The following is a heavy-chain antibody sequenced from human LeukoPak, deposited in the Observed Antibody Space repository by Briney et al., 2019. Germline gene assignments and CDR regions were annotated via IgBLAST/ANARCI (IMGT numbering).Heavy chain of an antibody. D-gene: IGHD3-3*01. CDR2: IYPGDSET. CDR1: GYSFTSYW. Sequence: GESLKISCKGSGYSFTSYWIGWVRQMPGKGLEWMGMIYPGDSETRYSPSFQGQATMSADKSINTAYLQWSSLKASDTAIYYCARWTGIYLANYFDFWGPGTLVTVSS. V-gene: IGHV5-51*01. J-gene: IGHJ4*02. CDR3: ARWTGIYLANYFDF.